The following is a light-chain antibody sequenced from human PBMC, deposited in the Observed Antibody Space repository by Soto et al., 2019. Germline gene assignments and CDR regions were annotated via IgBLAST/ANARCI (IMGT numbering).Light chain of an antibody. J-gene: IGKJ3*01. CDR2: AAS. V-gene: IGKV1-39*01. CDR3: QQSYSTPLT. CDR1: QSISSY. Sequence: DFQMTQSPSTLSASVGDRVTITCRASQSISSYLNWYQQKPGKAPKLLIYAASSLQSGVPSRFSGSGSGTEFTLTISSLQPDDFATYYCQQSYSTPLTFGPGTKVDIK.